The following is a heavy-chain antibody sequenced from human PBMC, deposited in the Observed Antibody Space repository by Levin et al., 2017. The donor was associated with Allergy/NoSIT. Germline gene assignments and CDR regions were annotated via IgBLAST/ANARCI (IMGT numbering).Heavy chain of an antibody. CDR2: IGTVGET. D-gene: IGHD2-8*01. CDR1: GFTFSTYD. J-gene: IGHJ6*02. V-gene: IGHV3-13*01. CDR3: ASQRKSVAPGVYDYYAMAV. Sequence: PGESLKISCAASGFTFSTYDMHWVRQITGKGLEWVSSIGTVGETDYPDSVKVLFTLSREDAENNIYLQMDSLRAGDTAVYYCASQRKSVAPGVYDYYAMAVWGPGTTVTVSS.